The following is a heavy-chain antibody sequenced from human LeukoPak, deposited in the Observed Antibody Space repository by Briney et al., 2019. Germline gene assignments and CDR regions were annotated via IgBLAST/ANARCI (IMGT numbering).Heavy chain of an antibody. CDR3: ARGPSRWYVGYFDY. CDR1: GGSISSYY. D-gene: IGHD6-13*01. J-gene: IGHJ4*02. Sequence: SETLSLTCTVSGGSISSYYWSWIRQPPGKGLEWIGYIYYSGSTNYNPSLKSRVTISVDTSKNQFSLKLNSVTAADTAVYYCARGPSRWYVGYFDYWGQGTLVTVSS. CDR2: IYYSGST. V-gene: IGHV4-59*12.